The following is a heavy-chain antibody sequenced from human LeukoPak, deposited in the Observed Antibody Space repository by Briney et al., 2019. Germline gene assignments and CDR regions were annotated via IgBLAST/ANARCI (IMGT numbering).Heavy chain of an antibody. J-gene: IGHJ4*02. CDR1: GFTFDDYA. V-gene: IGHV3-NL1*01. CDR2: IYSGGST. D-gene: IGHD5-18*01. CDR3: AKDLEIQLWTYFDY. Sequence: GGSLRLSCAASGFTFDDYAMHWVRQAPGKGLEWVSVIYSGGSTYYADSVKGRFTISRDNSKNTLYLQMNSLRAEDTAVYYCAKDLEIQLWTYFDYWGQGTLVTVSS.